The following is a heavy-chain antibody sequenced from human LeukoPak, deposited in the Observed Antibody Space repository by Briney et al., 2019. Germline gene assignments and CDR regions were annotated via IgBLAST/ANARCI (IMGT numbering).Heavy chain of an antibody. CDR1: GGTFSSYA. J-gene: IGHJ5*02. D-gene: IGHD2-2*01. Sequence: ASVKVSCRASGGTFSSYAISWVRQAPGEGLEWMGRIIPIFGIANYAQKFQGRVTITADKSTSTAYMELSSLRSEDTAVYYCARGVRPTHCSSTGCYAPNWFDPWGQGTLVTVSS. CDR2: IIPIFGIA. V-gene: IGHV1-69*04. CDR3: ARGVRPTHCSSTGCYAPNWFDP.